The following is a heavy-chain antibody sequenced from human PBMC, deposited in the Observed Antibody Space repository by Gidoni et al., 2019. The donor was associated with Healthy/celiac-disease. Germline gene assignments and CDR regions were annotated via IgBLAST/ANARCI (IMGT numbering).Heavy chain of an antibody. CDR3: ARSYRGIAVAGAIDY. V-gene: IGHV1-3*01. D-gene: IGHD6-19*01. CDR2: INAGNGNT. Sequence: QVQLVQSGAEVKKPGASVKVSCKASGYTFTSYAMHWVRQAPGQRLEWMGWINAGNGNTKYSQKFQGRVTITRDTSASTAYMELSSLRSEDTAVYYCARSYRGIAVAGAIDYWGQGTLVTVSS. J-gene: IGHJ4*02. CDR1: GYTFTSYA.